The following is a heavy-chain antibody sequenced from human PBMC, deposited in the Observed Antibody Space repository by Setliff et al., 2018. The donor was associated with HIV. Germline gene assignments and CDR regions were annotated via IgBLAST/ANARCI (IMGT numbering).Heavy chain of an antibody. CDR3: ARVARGGHSSRWYYFDY. Sequence: SETLSLTCTVSGGSISSYYWSWIRQPPGKGLEWIGYIYYSGSTKYNPSLKSRVTISVDTSKNQFSLKLSSVAAADTAVYYCARVARGGHSSRWYYFDYWGQGTLVTVSS. CDR1: GGSISSYY. D-gene: IGHD6-13*01. J-gene: IGHJ4*02. CDR2: IYYSGST. V-gene: IGHV4-59*01.